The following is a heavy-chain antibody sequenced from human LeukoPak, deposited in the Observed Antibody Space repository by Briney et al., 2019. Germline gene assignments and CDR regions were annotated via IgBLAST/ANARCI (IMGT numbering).Heavy chain of an antibody. J-gene: IGHJ6*02. CDR1: GFTFSSYA. V-gene: IGHV3-30-3*01. CDR2: ISYDGSNK. Sequence: GGSLRLSCAASGFTFSSYAMHWVRQAPGKGLEWVAVISYDGSNKYYADSVKGRFSISRNNSKNTLYLQMNSLRAEDTAVCYCARDGSGYDVLYYYYGMDVWGQGTTVTVSS. CDR3: ARDGSGYDVLYYYYGMDV. D-gene: IGHD5-12*01.